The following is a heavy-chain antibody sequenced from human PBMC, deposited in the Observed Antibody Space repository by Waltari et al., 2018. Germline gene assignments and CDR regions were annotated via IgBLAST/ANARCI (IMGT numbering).Heavy chain of an antibody. J-gene: IGHJ4*02. CDR2: MNHNSGNT. D-gene: IGHD2-2*01. CDR3: ARAAYCSSTSCYDAFDY. CDR1: GYTFTSSD. Sequence: QVQLVQSGAEVKKPGASVKVSCKASGYTFTSSDINWLRTATGQGLEWMGWMNHNSGNTGYAQKFQGRVTMTRNTSISTAYMELSSLRSEDTAVYYCARAAYCSSTSCYDAFDYWGQGTLVTVSS. V-gene: IGHV1-8*01.